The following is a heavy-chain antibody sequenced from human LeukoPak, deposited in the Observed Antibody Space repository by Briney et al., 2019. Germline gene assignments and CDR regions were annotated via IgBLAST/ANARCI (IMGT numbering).Heavy chain of an antibody. D-gene: IGHD6-19*01. CDR1: RFYFRTHA. CDR2: VWRGGNYK. V-gene: IGHV3-33*01. CDR3: VIDPPDSGWAFWS. J-gene: IGHJ1*01. Sequence: GGSLRLSCSASRFYFRTHAMHWVRQAPGKGLEWVAMVWRGGNYKYYADSVKGRFTISRDDSRSGVYLQMHSLRAEDTAVYYCVIDPPDSGWAFWSRGQGALVTVSS.